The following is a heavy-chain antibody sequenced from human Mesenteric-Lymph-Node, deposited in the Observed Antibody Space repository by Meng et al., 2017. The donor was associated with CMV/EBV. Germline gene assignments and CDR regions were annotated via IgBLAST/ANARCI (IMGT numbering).Heavy chain of an antibody. D-gene: IGHD3-3*01. J-gene: IGHJ5*02. CDR3: ARAPYTLSDFIWFDP. V-gene: IGHV4-39*07. CDR1: GGSISSSSYY. CDR2: IYYSGST. Sequence: SETLSLTCTVSGGSISSSSYYWGWIRQPPGKGLEWIGSIYYSGSTYYNPSLKSRVTISVDTSKNQFSLKLSSVTAADTAVYYCARAPYTLSDFIWFDPWGQGTLVTVSS.